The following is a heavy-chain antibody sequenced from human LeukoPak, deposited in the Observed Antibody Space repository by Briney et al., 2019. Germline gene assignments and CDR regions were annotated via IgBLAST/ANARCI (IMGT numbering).Heavy chain of an antibody. J-gene: IGHJ4*02. Sequence: GGSLRLSCSASGFTFNTYWMSWVRQAPGKGLQWVANVRPDGREQRYVDSVKGRFTISRDNAKNSLYLQMNSLRAEDTAVYYCARDKYYDSSGHDYWGQGTLVTVSS. CDR3: ARDKYYDSSGHDY. CDR1: GFTFNTYW. V-gene: IGHV3-7*01. D-gene: IGHD3-22*01. CDR2: VRPDGREQ.